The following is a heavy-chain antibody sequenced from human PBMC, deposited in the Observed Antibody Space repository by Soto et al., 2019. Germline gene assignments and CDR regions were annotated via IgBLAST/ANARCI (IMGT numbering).Heavy chain of an antibody. J-gene: IGHJ4*02. CDR3: AGSTADTTLKASSF. D-gene: IGHD4-4*01. CDR2: VSLGGCA. Sequence: QVQLQESGPGLVKPSETLSLSCAVSGVSITSTDWWRWVLQPPGKGLQWIGEVSLGGCANYNPSLKSRVTISVDSSKNQFSLTLNSVTAADTAVYFCAGSTADTTLKASSFWGQGTMVTVSS. CDR1: GVSITSTDW. V-gene: IGHV4-4*02.